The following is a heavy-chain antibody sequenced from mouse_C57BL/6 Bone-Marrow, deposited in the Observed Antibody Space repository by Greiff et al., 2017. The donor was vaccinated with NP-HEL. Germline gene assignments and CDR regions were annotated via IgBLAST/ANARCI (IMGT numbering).Heavy chain of an antibody. J-gene: IGHJ1*03. CDR2: INYDGSST. CDR1: GFTFSDYY. CDR3: ARDRRGPCYFYWYFDV. Sequence: EVKLEESEGGLVQPGSSMKLSCTASGFTFSDYYMAWVRQVPEKGLEWVANINYDGSSTYYLESLQSRFIISRDNARNILYLQMHSLKSEDTATYYFARDRRGPCYFYWYFDVWGTGTTVTVSS. D-gene: IGHD2-12*01. V-gene: IGHV5-16*01.